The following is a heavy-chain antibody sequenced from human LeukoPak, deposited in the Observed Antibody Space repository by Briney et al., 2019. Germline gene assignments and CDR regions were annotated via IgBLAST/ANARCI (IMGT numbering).Heavy chain of an antibody. CDR3: ASYGDYAGWFDP. V-gene: IGHV4-39*07. J-gene: IGHJ5*02. CDR1: GGSISGSSYY. Sequence: SETLSLTCTVSGGSISGSSYYWGWNRQPPGKGLEWIGEIYHSGSTNYNPSLKSRVTISVDKSKNQFSLKLSSVTAADTAVYYCASYGDYAGWFDPWGQGTLVTVSS. CDR2: IYHSGST. D-gene: IGHD4-17*01.